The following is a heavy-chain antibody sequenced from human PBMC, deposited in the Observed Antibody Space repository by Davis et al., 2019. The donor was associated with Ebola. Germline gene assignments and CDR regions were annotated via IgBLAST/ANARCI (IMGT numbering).Heavy chain of an antibody. CDR2: ISYDGSNK. V-gene: IGHV3-30*04. D-gene: IGHD6-13*01. J-gene: IGHJ4*02. CDR3: ARSSIAAD. CDR1: GFTFSSHA. Sequence: PGGSLRLSCAASGFTFSSHAMHWVRQAPGKGLEWVAVISYDGSNKYYADSVKGRFTISRDNSKNTLYLQMNSLRAEDTAVYYCARSSIAADWGQGTLVTVSS.